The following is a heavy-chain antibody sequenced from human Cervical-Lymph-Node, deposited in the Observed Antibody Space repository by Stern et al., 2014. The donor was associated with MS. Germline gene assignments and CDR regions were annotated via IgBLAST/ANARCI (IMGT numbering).Heavy chain of an antibody. D-gene: IGHD3-3*01. V-gene: IGHV3-11*01. Sequence: VQLVESGGGLVKPGGSLRLSCAASGFTFSDYYMTWIRQAPGKGLEWVSYISYSGFTIYYADSVKGRFTISRDNAKNSLYLQMNSLRAEDTAVYYCARVNFGEVITDDAFDIWGQGTMVTVSS. J-gene: IGHJ3*02. CDR1: GFTFSDYY. CDR2: ISYSGFTI. CDR3: ARVNFGEVITDDAFDI.